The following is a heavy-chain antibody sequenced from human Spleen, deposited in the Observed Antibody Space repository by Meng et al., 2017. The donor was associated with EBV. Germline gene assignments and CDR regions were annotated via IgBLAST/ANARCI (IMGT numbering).Heavy chain of an antibody. CDR2: IYAGDGST. D-gene: IGHD5-12*01. CDR1: GYTFSTPA. Sequence: VQLVQSGAEVKKPGASVKLSCKASGYTFSTPAMHWVRQAPGQRLEWMGWIYAGDGSTKYSQRLQDRVTITRDTSASTSYMELSSLGSEDTAVYYCASYTSKGYAIDYWGRGTLVTVAS. J-gene: IGHJ4*02. V-gene: IGHV1-3*01. CDR3: ASYTSKGYAIDY.